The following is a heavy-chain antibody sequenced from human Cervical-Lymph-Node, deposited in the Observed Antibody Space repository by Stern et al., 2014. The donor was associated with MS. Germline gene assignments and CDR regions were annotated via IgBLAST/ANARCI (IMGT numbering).Heavy chain of an antibody. CDR2: IKSKTDGGTT. CDR1: GFTFSNAW. V-gene: IGHV3-15*01. Sequence: EVQLVESGGGLVKPGGSLRLSCAAPGFTFSNAWMSWVRQAPGKGLEWVGRIKSKTDGGTTDYAAPVKGRFTISRDDSKNTLYLQMNSLKTEDTAVYYCTTLGGIVVVVVAPNYYGMDVWGQGTTVTVSS. CDR3: TTLGGIVVVVVAPNYYGMDV. J-gene: IGHJ6*02. D-gene: IGHD2-15*01.